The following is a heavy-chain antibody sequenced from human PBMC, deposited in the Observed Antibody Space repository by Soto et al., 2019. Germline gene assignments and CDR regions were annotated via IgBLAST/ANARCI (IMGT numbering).Heavy chain of an antibody. CDR3: GGYCSSTSCFQFDP. J-gene: IGHJ5*02. D-gene: IGHD2-2*01. CDR1: GGSFSGYY. V-gene: IGHV4-34*01. Sequence: SETLSLTCAVYGGSFSGYYWSWIRQPPGKGLEWIGEINHSGSTNYNPSLKSRVTISVDTSKNQFSLKLSSVTAADTAVYYCGGYCSSTSCFQFDPWGQGTLVTVSS. CDR2: INHSGST.